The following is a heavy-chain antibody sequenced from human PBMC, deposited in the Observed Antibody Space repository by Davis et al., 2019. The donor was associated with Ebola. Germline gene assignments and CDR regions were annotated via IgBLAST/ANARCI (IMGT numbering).Heavy chain of an antibody. V-gene: IGHV3-49*04. D-gene: IGHD4-23*01. Sequence: PGGSLRLSCTASGFTFGDYAMSWVRQAPGKGLEWVGFIRSKAYGGTTEYAASVKGRFTISRDDSKSIAYLQMNSLKTEDTAVYYCTRGPRQYDYGGNLPDYWGQGTLVTVSS. J-gene: IGHJ4*02. CDR3: TRGPRQYDYGGNLPDY. CDR1: GFTFGDYA. CDR2: IRSKAYGGTT.